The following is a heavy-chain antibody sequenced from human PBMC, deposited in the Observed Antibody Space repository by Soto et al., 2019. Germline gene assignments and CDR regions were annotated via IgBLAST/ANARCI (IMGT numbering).Heavy chain of an antibody. CDR1: GGNFRSQS. Sequence: QVQLVQSGAEVKKPGSSVKVSCKAFGGNFRSQSISISWVRQAPGQGLEWMGRAIPVLGVASYAQKFQGRVTITADKSTCTVYMELGRLRSEDTAIYCCARDRDVAALGTVETNDCYGMDVWGQGTTVTVSS. CDR2: AIPVLGVA. CDR3: ARDRDVAALGTVETNDCYGMDV. V-gene: IGHV1-69*08. D-gene: IGHD6-13*01. J-gene: IGHJ6*02.